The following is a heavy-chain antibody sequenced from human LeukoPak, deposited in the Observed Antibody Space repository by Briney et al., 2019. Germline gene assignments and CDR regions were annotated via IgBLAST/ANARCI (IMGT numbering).Heavy chain of an antibody. CDR3: ARDRQRGRGYFDY. J-gene: IGHJ4*02. CDR2: IYYSGST. V-gene: IGHV4-59*01. D-gene: IGHD3-10*01. Sequence: SETLSLTCTVSGGSISSYYWSWIRQPPGKGLEWIGYIYYSGSTNYNPSLKSRATISVDTSKNQFSLKLSSVTAADTAVYYCARDRQRGRGYFDYWGQGTLVTVSS. CDR1: GGSISSYY.